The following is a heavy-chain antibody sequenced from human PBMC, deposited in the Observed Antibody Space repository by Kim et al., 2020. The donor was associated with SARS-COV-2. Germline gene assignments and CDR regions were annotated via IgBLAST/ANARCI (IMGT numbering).Heavy chain of an antibody. D-gene: IGHD6-13*01. CDR2: ISYDGSNK. Sequence: GGSLRLSCAASGFTFSSYAMHWVRQAPGKGLEWVAVISYDGSNKYYADSVKGRFTISRDNSKNTLYLQMNSLRAEDTAVYYCARDRAGNYYYGMDVWGQGTTVTVS. V-gene: IGHV3-30*04. CDR3: ARDRAGNYYYGMDV. J-gene: IGHJ6*02. CDR1: GFTFSSYA.